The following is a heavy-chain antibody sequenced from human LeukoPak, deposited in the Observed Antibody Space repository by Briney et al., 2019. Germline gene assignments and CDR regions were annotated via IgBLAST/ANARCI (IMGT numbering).Heavy chain of an antibody. CDR1: GYTFTGYD. Sequence: ASVKVSCKASGYTFTGYDINWVRQATGQGLEWMGWMNPNSGNTGYAQKFQGRVTMTRNTSISTAYMELSSLRSEDTAVYYCARGTYYYDSSGYFDYWGQGTLVTVSS. V-gene: IGHV1-8*01. CDR3: ARGTYYYDSSGYFDY. CDR2: MNPNSGNT. D-gene: IGHD3-22*01. J-gene: IGHJ4*02.